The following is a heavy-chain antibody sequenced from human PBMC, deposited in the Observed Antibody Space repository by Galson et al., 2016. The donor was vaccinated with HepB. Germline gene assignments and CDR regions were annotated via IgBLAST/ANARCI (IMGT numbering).Heavy chain of an antibody. Sequence: LSCAASGFTFSGYTMNWVRQTPEKGLEWVSSITSSSGYIYYADSLKGRFTISRDNAKNSLYLQMNSLRAEDTAVYYCARSGANSVYGGRVIEYYYYCGMDVWGQGTTVTVSS. V-gene: IGHV3-21*01. J-gene: IGHJ6*02. CDR1: GFTFSGYT. CDR3: ARSGANSVYGGRVIEYYYYCGMDV. D-gene: IGHD2-8*01. CDR2: ITSSSGYI.